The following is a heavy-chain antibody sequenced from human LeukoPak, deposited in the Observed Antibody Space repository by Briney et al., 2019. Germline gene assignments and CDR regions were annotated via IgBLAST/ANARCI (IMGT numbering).Heavy chain of an antibody. D-gene: IGHD4-23*01. CDR3: ARYGGGFDY. J-gene: IGHJ4*02. CDR1: GYSFSNYW. V-gene: IGHV5-10-1*01. Sequence: GESLRISCKGSGYSFSNYWISWVRQMPGKGLEWMGRIDPSGSYTEYSPSFQGHVTISADKSISLAYLQWRSLKASDTATYFCARYGGGFDYWGQGTQVTVSS. CDR2: IDPSGSYT.